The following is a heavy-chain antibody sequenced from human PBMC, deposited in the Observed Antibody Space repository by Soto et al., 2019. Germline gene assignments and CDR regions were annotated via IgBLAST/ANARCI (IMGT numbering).Heavy chain of an antibody. J-gene: IGHJ4*02. Sequence: XETLSLTSSVDGWSFSGYYWSWIRQPPGKGLEWIGEINHSGSTNYNPSLKSRVTISVDTSKNQFSLKLSSVTAADTAVYYCARGRMDYYDSSGYYDYWGQGTMVTVSS. CDR3: ARGRMDYYDSSGYYDY. D-gene: IGHD3-22*01. V-gene: IGHV4-34*01. CDR1: GWSFSGYY. CDR2: INHSGST.